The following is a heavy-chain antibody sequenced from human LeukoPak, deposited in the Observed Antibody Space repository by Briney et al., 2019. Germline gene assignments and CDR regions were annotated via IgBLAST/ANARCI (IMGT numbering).Heavy chain of an antibody. V-gene: IGHV1-3*01. CDR2: INAGNGNT. D-gene: IGHD3-10*01. CDR3: ARDFTMVRGVIIPPIGY. J-gene: IGHJ4*02. Sequence: GASVKVSCKASGYTFTSYAMHWVRQAPGQRLEWMGWINAGNGNTKYSQKFQGRVTITRDTSASIAYMELSSQRSEDTAVYYCARDFTMVRGVIIPPIGYWGQGTLVTVSS. CDR1: GYTFTSYA.